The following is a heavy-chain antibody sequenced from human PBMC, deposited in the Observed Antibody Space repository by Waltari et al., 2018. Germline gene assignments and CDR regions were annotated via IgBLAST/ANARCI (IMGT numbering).Heavy chain of an antibody. CDR2: IWFDGGGK. D-gene: IGHD3-22*01. CDR3: ARGYDHSGHISYGMDV. J-gene: IGHJ6*02. Sequence: QVELVESGGGVVQPGKSLRLSCAASGFTFSNYGMHWARQAPGKGLEWVAIIWFDGGGKHYADPVKGRFTISRDDSSNTVYLQMNNLRVEDTAVYYCARGYDHSGHISYGMDVWGQGTTVTVSS. CDR1: GFTFSNYG. V-gene: IGHV3-33*01.